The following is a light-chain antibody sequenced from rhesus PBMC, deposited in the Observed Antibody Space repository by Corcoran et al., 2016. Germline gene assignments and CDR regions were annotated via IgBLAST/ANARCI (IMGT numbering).Light chain of an antibody. J-gene: IGLJ1*01. CDR2: NDN. CDR3: EAWDSRLSGYI. V-gene: IGLV1-72*02. Sequence: QSVLTQPPSASGAPGQSVSISCSGGRSNIGGNPMYWYQQVPGTAPKLLIYNDNQRPSGVPDRFSGSRSGTSASLAISGLRSEDEATYYCEAWDSRLSGYIFGGGTRLTVL. CDR1: RSNIGGNP.